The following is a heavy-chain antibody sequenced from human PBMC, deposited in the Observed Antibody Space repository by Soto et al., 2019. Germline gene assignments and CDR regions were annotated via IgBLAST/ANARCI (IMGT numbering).Heavy chain of an antibody. D-gene: IGHD1-1*01. V-gene: IGHV1-18*01. J-gene: IGHJ4*02. CDR2: ISAHNGNT. CDR1: CYTFTSYG. Sequence: VHLVQSGAEVKKPGASVKVSCQGSCYTFTSYGINWVRQAPGQGLEGMGWISAHNGNTDYAQKLXGXVXXTRDTSTSTAYMELRSLRSDDTAVYYCARGRYGDYWGQGALVTVSS. CDR3: ARGRYGDY.